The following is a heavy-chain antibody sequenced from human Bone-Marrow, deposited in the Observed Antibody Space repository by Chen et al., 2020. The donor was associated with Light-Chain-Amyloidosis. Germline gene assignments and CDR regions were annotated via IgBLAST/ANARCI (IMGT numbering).Heavy chain of an antibody. CDR2: IYYSGAA. V-gene: IGHV4-39*02. J-gene: IGHJ5*02. CDR3: SIRIAVPGANEET. D-gene: IGHD6-19*01. Sequence: QLQLQESGPGLVKPSETLSLTCTVSDGSINSGDYYWGWLRQSPGKWLEWIGSIYYSGAAFYNPSLRSRVTISLDTSKNLLSLRLTSVTAAATAVYYCSIRIAVPGANEETWGQGTLVTVSS. CDR1: DGSINSGDYY.